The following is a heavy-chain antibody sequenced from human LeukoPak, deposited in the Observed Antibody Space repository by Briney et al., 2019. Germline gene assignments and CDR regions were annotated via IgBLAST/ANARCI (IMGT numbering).Heavy chain of an antibody. CDR3: ARGRRYDSSGYYSYYYGMDV. J-gene: IGHJ6*02. D-gene: IGHD3-22*01. Sequence: GASVKVSCKASGYTFTGYYMHWVRQAPGQGLEWMGWINPNSGGTNYAQKFQGRVTMTRDTSISTAYMELSSLRSEDTAVYYCARGRRYDSSGYYSYYYGMDVWGQGTTVTVSS. CDR1: GYTFTGYY. V-gene: IGHV1-2*02. CDR2: INPNSGGT.